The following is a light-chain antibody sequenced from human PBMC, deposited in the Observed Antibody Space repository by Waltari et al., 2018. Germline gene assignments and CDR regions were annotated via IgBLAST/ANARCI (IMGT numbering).Light chain of an antibody. CDR1: QSVSYSPDNKNY. V-gene: IGKV4-1*01. CDR3: QQYYIAPWT. Sequence: DVVMTQSPDSLAVSLGERATINCKSTQSVSYSPDNKNYLAWFQQKRGQPPKLLIYWASTRESGVPDRFTGSGSGTDFTLTINSLQAEDVAVYYCQQYYIAPWTFGQGSKVEIK. J-gene: IGKJ1*01. CDR2: WAS.